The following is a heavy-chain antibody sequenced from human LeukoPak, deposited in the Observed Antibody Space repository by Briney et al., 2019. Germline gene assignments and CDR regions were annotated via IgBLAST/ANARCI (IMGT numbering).Heavy chain of an antibody. CDR1: GFTFSILD. CDR2: ISGNGGRT. V-gene: IGHV3-23*01. D-gene: IGHD6-6*01. J-gene: IGHJ4*02. Sequence: GGSLRLSCAASGFTFSILDMSWVRQAPGKGLEWVSAISGNGGRTYYADSVKGRFTISRDNSKNTLYLQMNSLRAEDTAVYYCAKDQYTDSSAASDYWGQGILVTVSS. CDR3: AKDQYTDSSAASDY.